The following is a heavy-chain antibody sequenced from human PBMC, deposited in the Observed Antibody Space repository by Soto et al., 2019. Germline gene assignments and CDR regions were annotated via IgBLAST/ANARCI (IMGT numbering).Heavy chain of an antibody. CDR1: GFTFSSYS. CDR2: ISSSSSYI. D-gene: IGHD2-2*02. J-gene: IGHJ6*02. CDR3: ARDLVVVPDAILGPIPHYYYYYGMDV. Sequence: GGSLRLSXAASGFTFSSYSMNWVRQAPGKGLEWVSSISSSSSYIYYADSVKGRFTISRDNAKNSLYLQMNSLRAEDTAVYYCARDLVVVPDAILGPIPHYYYYYGMDVWGQGTTVTVSS. V-gene: IGHV3-21*01.